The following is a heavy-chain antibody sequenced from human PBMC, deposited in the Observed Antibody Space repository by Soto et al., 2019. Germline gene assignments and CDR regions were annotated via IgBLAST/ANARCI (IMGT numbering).Heavy chain of an antibody. CDR2: ISGSGGST. Sequence: PGESLKISCAASGFTFSSYAMSWVRQAPGKGLEWVSAISGSGGSTYYADSVKGRFTISRDNSKNTLYLQMNSLRAEDTAVYYCAKDSSSWYFYGMDVWGQGTTVTVSS. J-gene: IGHJ6*02. V-gene: IGHV3-23*01. D-gene: IGHD6-13*01. CDR3: AKDSSSWYFYGMDV. CDR1: GFTFSSYA.